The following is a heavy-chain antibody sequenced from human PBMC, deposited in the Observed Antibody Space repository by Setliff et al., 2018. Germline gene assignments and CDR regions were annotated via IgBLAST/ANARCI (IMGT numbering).Heavy chain of an antibody. CDR2: IYSDGSA. CDR3: ARERQGGFLEWAPFDS. V-gene: IGHV4-39*07. CDR1: GGSISSRSYY. J-gene: IGHJ4*02. D-gene: IGHD3-3*01. Sequence: SETLSLTCTVSGGSISSRSYYWGWIRQPAGAGLEWIGRIYSDGSADYNPSLRSRVTISVDKSKNQFFLKLTSMTAADTALYFCARERQGGFLEWAPFDSWGQGVVVTVSS.